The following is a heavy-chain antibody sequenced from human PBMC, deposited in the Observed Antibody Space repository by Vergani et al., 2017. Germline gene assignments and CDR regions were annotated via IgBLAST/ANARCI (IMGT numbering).Heavy chain of an antibody. CDR2: IRHDGTKK. D-gene: IGHD3-22*01. CDR1: RFTLRSYG. CDR3: ARGYKFDNSGYYYYLPDY. J-gene: IGHJ4*02. Sequence: QVQLVESGGGVVQPGGSLRLSCAASRFTLRSYGMHWVRQAPGKGLEWVAFIRHDGTKKYYADSVKGRFTISRDNSKNTLDLQMNSLRAEDTAVYYCARGYKFDNSGYYYYLPDYWGQGTLVTVYS. V-gene: IGHV3-30*02.